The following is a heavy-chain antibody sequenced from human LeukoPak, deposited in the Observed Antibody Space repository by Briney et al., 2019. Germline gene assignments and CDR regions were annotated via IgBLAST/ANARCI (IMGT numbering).Heavy chain of an antibody. D-gene: IGHD2-2*01. CDR2: IRFDGSSK. J-gene: IGHJ3*02. CDR1: GVRFSNYG. V-gene: IGHV3-30*02. CDR3: AKTRVDPAMVDAFDI. Sequence: GGSLRLSCAASGVRFSNYGLHWVRQAPGKGLEWVAFIRFDGSSKYFADSVKGRFIISRDNFQNTLILQMNNLKVEDTAVYYRAKTRVDPAMVDAFDIWGQGTRVVVSS.